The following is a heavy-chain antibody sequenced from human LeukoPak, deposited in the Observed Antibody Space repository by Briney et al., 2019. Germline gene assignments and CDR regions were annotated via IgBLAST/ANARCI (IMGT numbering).Heavy chain of an antibody. Sequence: PSQTLSLTCTVSGGSISSGGYYWSWIRQPPGKGLEWIGYIYHSGSTYYNPSLKSRVTISVDTSKNQFSLKLSSVTAADTAVYYCARDTAMDTYYYYYYMDVWGKGTTVTVSS. CDR2: IYHSGST. CDR1: GGSISSGGYY. CDR3: ARDTAMDTYYYYYYMDV. J-gene: IGHJ6*03. D-gene: IGHD5-18*01. V-gene: IGHV4-30-2*01.